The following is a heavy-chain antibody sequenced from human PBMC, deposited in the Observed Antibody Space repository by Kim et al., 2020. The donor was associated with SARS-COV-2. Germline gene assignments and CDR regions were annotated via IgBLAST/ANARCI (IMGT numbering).Heavy chain of an antibody. Sequence: SETLSLSCNVSGVSISSDEYYWSWIRQTPGKGLEWIGYMFNGGSTDYNPSLKSRITISVDTSKNHFSLKLSSVTATDTAVYYCVASRTWYFELWGRGSLVTVSS. V-gene: IGHV4-30-4*01. CDR2: MFNGGST. CDR3: VASRTWYFEL. J-gene: IGHJ2*01. CDR1: GVSISSDEYY.